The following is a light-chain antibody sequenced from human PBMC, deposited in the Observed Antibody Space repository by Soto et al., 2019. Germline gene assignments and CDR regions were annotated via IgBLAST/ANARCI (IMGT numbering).Light chain of an antibody. J-gene: IGKJ4*01. CDR3: QHSYTTPLT. V-gene: IGKV1-39*01. CDR1: LNIDRY. CDR2: AAS. Sequence: DIQLTQSPSSLSASVGDRVTITCRAGLNIDRYLNWYQHRPGKAPKLLIYAASSLRSGVPSRFSGSGSGTLFTLTISRLQPEDFAPYYCQHSYTTPLTFGGGTRVEIK.